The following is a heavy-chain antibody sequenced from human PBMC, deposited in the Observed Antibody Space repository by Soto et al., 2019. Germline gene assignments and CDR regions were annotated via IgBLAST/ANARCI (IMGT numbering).Heavy chain of an antibody. J-gene: IGHJ4*02. CDR3: VYCSGGSCYEVY. CDR2: ISGSGGST. CDR1: GFTFSSYA. Sequence: GGSLRLSCAASGFTFSSYAMSWVRQAPGKGLEWVSAISGSGGSTYYADSVKGRFTISRDNSKNTLYLQMNSLRAEDTAVYYCVYCSGGSCYEVYWGQGTLVTVSS. V-gene: IGHV3-23*01. D-gene: IGHD2-15*01.